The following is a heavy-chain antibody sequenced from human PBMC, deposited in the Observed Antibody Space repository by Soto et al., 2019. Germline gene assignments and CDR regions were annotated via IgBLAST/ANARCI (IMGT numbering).Heavy chain of an antibody. Sequence: QVQLVESGGGVVQPGRSLRLSCAASGFTFSNFAMHWFRQAPGKGLEWVAVMSFDGSTKFYADSVKGRFTVSRDKSQNSRELHVKTLREEVTAVYYWARVGPEAFRSTWPFDCWGQGTLVTVSS. CDR3: ARVGPEAFRSTWPFDC. CDR1: GFTFSNFA. J-gene: IGHJ4*02. CDR2: MSFDGSTK. V-gene: IGHV3-30-3*01. D-gene: IGHD1-26*01.